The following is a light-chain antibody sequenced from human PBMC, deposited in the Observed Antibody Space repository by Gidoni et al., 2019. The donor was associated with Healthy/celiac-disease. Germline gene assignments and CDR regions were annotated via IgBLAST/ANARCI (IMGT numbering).Light chain of an antibody. V-gene: IGLV2-23*01. CDR3: CSYAGSSTFYV. CDR1: SSDVGSYNL. Sequence: QSALTQPAAVSGSPGQSITISCTGTSSDVGSYNLVSWYQQHPGKAPKLMIYAGSTRPSGGSNRFSGSKSGNTASLTISGLQAEDEADYYCCSYAGSSTFYVFGTGTKVTVL. J-gene: IGLJ1*01. CDR2: AGS.